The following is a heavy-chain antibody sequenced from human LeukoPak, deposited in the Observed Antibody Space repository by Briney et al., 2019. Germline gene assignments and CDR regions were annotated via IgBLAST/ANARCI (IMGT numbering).Heavy chain of an antibody. J-gene: IGHJ6*04. V-gene: IGHV4-59*01. CDR2: IYYRGNT. CDR3: ARHADIAAYREGLDV. D-gene: IGHD2-15*01. CDR1: GGSISGYF. Sequence: SETLSLTCTVSGGSISGYFWSWIRQPPGEGLEWIGYIYYRGNTIYNLSFRGRATISVDTSKNLFSLDLTSVTTADTAVYYCARHADIAAYREGLDVWGRGTTVTVSS.